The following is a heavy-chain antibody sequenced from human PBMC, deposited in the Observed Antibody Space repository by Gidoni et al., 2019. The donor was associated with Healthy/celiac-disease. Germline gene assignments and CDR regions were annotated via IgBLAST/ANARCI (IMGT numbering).Heavy chain of an antibody. J-gene: IGHJ5*02. CDR3: AREYGVGP. D-gene: IGHD4-17*01. CDR1: GYPFTGYY. Sequence: QVQLVQSGAEVKKPGASVKVSFKASGYPFTGYYMHWGRQAPGQGLEWMGWINPNSGGTNYAKKFKGRVTMTRDTSISTAYMERSRLRSDDTAVYYCAREYGVGPWGQGTLVTVSS. CDR2: INPNSGGT. V-gene: IGHV1-2*02.